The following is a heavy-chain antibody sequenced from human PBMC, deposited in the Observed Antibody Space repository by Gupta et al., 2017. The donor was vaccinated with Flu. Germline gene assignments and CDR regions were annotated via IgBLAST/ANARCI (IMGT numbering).Heavy chain of an antibody. CDR1: GFTFSDYA. V-gene: IGHV3-23*01. CDR3: AKDRVGSSWQELDY. Sequence: EVQLLESGGGLIQPWGSLRLSCVASGFTFSDYAMSWVRQTPGRGLEWVSAISGSGRTAFYADSVQGRFTSSRDNSKNTLYLHMDILRVEDTAVYFCAKDRVGSSWQELDYWGQGTLVTVSS. D-gene: IGHD6-13*01. J-gene: IGHJ4*02. CDR2: ISGSGRTA.